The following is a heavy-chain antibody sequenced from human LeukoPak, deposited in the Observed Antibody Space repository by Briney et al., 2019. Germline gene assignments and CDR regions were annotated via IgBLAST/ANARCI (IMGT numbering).Heavy chain of an antibody. D-gene: IGHD3-10*01. Sequence: PSETLSLTCTVSGGSISSYYWSWIRQPAGKGLEWIGRIYTSGSTNYNPSLKSRVTMSVDTSKNQFSLKLSSVTAADTAVYYCARDVMVRDYYYYYYMDVWGKGTTVTISS. V-gene: IGHV4-4*07. J-gene: IGHJ6*03. CDR2: IYTSGST. CDR3: ARDVMVRDYYYYYYMDV. CDR1: GGSISSYY.